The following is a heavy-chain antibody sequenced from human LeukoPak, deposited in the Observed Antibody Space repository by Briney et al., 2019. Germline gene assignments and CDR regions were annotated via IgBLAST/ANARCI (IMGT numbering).Heavy chain of an antibody. CDR1: GFTVSSNY. D-gene: IGHD5-18*01. V-gene: IGHV3-48*03. J-gene: IGHJ6*02. CDR3: ARWIQLWQYYYYGMDV. CDR2: ISSSGSTI. Sequence: GGSLRLSCAASGFTVSSNYMNWVRQAPGKGLEWVSYISSSGSTIYYADSVKGRFTISRDNAKNSLYLQMNSLRAEDTAVYYCARWIQLWQYYYYGMDVWGQGTTVTVSS.